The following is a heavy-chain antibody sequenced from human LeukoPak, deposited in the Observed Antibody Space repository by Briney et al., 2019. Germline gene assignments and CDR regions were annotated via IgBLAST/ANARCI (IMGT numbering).Heavy chain of an antibody. Sequence: GGSLRLSCAASGFTFSTYWMSWVRQAPGKGLAWVANIKEDGSKKYYVDSVKGRFTISRDNAKNSLYLQMNSLRAEDTAVYYCAREVPGAMNAFDIWGQGTMVTVSS. D-gene: IGHD2-2*01. CDR2: IKEDGSKK. J-gene: IGHJ3*02. CDR1: GFTFSTYW. V-gene: IGHV3-7*01. CDR3: AREVPGAMNAFDI.